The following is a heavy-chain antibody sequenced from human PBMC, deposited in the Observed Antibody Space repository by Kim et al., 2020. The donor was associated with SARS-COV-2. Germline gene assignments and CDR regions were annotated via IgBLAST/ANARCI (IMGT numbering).Heavy chain of an antibody. D-gene: IGHD3-22*01. CDR2: ISYDGSNK. CDR1: GFTFSSYG. CDR3: AKGPQYYYDSSGYPQDDYYYYGMDV. J-gene: IGHJ6*02. V-gene: IGHV3-30*18. Sequence: LSLTCAASGFTFSSYGMHWVRQAPGKGLEWVAVISYDGSNKYYADSVKGRFTISRDNSKNTLYLQMNSLRAEDTAVYYCAKGPQYYYDSSGYPQDDYYYYGMDVWGQGTTVTVSS.